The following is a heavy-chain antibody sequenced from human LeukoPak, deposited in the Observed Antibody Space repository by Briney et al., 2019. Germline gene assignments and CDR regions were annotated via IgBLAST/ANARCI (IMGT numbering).Heavy chain of an antibody. J-gene: IGHJ4*02. V-gene: IGHV1-2*02. CDR2: INPNSGGT. Sequence: VASVNVSCKASGYTFTGYYMHWVRQAPGQGLEWMGWINPNSGGTNYAQKLQGRVTMTTDTSTTTAYMELSSLRSDDTAVYYCARHSSHPLAAYYGSGRYWRNNDYWGQGTLVTVSS. CDR1: GYTFTGYY. D-gene: IGHD3-10*01. CDR3: ARHSSHPLAAYYGSGRYWRNNDY.